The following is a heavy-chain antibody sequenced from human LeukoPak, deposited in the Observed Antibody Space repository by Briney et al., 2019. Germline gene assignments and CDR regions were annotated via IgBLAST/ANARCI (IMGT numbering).Heavy chain of an antibody. J-gene: IGHJ4*02. V-gene: IGHV2-70*11. CDR2: TDRDDDN. D-gene: IGHD3-10*01. Sequence: ESGPALVSPTQTLTLTCNFFGVLLSTTEMCGSWIRQPQGKALEWLARTDRDDDNYYSTSLETRLTISNDTSKNQLVLTMHNVDPLDTAAYYCARVRPAPMYRGSANYYNSPDYRGQGALVTVSS. CDR3: ARVRPAPMYRGSANYYNSPDY. CDR1: GVLLSTTEMC.